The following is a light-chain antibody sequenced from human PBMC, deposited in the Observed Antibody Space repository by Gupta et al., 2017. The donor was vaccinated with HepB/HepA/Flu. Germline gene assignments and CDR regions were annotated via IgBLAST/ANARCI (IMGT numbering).Light chain of an antibody. CDR2: EVS. V-gene: IGLV2-23*02. CDR1: SSDVGSYNL. CDR3: CSYAGSSTVV. Sequence: QSALTPPASVSGSPGQSITLPCPGTSSDVGSYNLVSWYQPHPGKAPKLMIYEVSKRPSGVSNRFSGSKSGNTASLTISGLQAEDEADYYYCSYAGSSTVVFGGGTKLTVL. J-gene: IGLJ2*01.